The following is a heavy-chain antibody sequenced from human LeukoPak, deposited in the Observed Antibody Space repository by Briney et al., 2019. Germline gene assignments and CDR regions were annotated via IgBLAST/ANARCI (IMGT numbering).Heavy chain of an antibody. CDR3: ARVYSNYYMDV. CDR1: GYSISSGYY. CDR2: IYQSGST. J-gene: IGHJ6*03. D-gene: IGHD6-13*01. Sequence: SETLSPTCAVSGYSISSGYYWGWIRQPPGKGLEWIGSIYQSGSTYYNPPLKSRVTISVDTSKNQFSLKLNSVTAADTAVYYCARVYSNYYMDVWGKGTTVTVSS. V-gene: IGHV4-38-2*01.